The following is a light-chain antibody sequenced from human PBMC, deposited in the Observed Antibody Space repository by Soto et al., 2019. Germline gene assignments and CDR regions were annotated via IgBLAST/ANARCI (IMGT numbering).Light chain of an antibody. Sequence: QSVLTQSPSASGTPGQGVTISCSGSSSNIGSNTVDWYQQFPGTAPKLLIYSNDQRPSGVPGRFSGSKSGTSASLAISGLRSEDEAEYYCATWDDSLSAVVFGGGTKLTVL. CDR2: SND. J-gene: IGLJ2*01. CDR1: SSNIGSNT. V-gene: IGLV1-47*02. CDR3: ATWDDSLSAVV.